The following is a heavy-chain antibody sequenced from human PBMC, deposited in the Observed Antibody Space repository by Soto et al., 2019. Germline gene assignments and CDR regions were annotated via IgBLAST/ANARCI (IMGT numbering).Heavy chain of an antibody. CDR2: VSPGGST. J-gene: IGHJ4*02. CDR1: GGSFSGHY. D-gene: IGHD1-7*01. CDR3: ARGRGGLHRTAELHS. Sequence: QVQLQQWGAGLLKPSETLSLTCAVYGGSFSGHYWTWIRQPPGKGLEWIGEVSPGGSTNYNSSLKRRVTVSGDTATNQFSLKLTSVTAADTGVYYCARGRGGLHRTAELHSWGQGTLVTVSS. V-gene: IGHV4-34*01.